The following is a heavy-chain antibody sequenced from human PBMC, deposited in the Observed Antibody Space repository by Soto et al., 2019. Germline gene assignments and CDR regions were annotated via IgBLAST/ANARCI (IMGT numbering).Heavy chain of an antibody. CDR2: INPNSGGT. V-gene: IGHV1-2*02. Sequence: ASVKVSCKASGYTFTGYYMHWVRQAPGQGLEWMGWINPNSGGTNYAQKFQGRVTITRDTSASIIYMELSSLRSEDGAVYYCARDESSDGPTLFDYWGQGTLVTVSS. J-gene: IGHJ4*02. CDR1: GYTFTGYY. CDR3: ARDESSDGPTLFDY.